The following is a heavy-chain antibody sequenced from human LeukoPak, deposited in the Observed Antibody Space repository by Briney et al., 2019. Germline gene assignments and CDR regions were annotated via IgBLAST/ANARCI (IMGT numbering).Heavy chain of an antibody. CDR2: IYYSGST. Sequence: SETLSLTCAVSGGSISSNSYYWGWIRQPPGKGPEWIGSIYYSGSTYYNPSLKSRVTISVDTSKNQFSLKLSSVTAADTAVYYCARGGSGCSSTSCYGGINWFDPWGQGTLVTVSS. J-gene: IGHJ5*02. V-gene: IGHV4-39*07. D-gene: IGHD2-2*01. CDR3: ARGGSGCSSTSCYGGINWFDP. CDR1: GGSISSNSYY.